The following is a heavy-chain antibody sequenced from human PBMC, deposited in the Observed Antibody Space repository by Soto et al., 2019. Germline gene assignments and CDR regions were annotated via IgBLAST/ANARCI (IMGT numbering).Heavy chain of an antibody. V-gene: IGHV3-13*01. CDR1: GFTFSSYD. J-gene: IGHJ3*02. D-gene: IGHD3-3*01. CDR3: ARGFRYDFWSGYYPTRDDASDI. Sequence: GGSLRLSCAASGFTFSSYDMHWVRQATGKGLEWVSAIGTAGDTYYPGSVKGRFTISRENAKNSLYLQMNSLRAGDTAVYYCARGFRYDFWSGYYPTRDDASDIWGQGTMVTVSS. CDR2: IGTAGDT.